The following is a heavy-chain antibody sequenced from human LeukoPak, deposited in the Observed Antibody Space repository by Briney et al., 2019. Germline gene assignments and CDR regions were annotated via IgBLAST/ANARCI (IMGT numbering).Heavy chain of an antibody. CDR2: IYYSGTT. CDR1: GGSISSYY. Sequence: KPSETLSLTCTVSGGSISSYYWSWLRQPPGKGLEWIGYIYYSGTTNYNPSLKSRVTISVDTSKNQFSLKLSSVTAADTAVYYCARTGEVTAFDYWGQGTLVTVSS. V-gene: IGHV4-59*01. CDR3: ARTGEVTAFDY. J-gene: IGHJ4*02. D-gene: IGHD3-10*01.